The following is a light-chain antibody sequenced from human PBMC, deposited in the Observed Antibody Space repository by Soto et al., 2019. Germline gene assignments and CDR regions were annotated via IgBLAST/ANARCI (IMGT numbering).Light chain of an antibody. CDR2: EIF. CDR1: SNDVGAFEY. V-gene: IGLV2-14*01. J-gene: IGLJ1*01. Sequence: QSALTQPASVSASPGQSISISCSGTSNDVGAFEYVSWYQQHPGKAPKLMIFEIFNRPSGISNRFSGSKSGNTASLTISGLQAEDEADYYCSSYTSSSTLVFGTGTKLTVL. CDR3: SSYTSSSTLV.